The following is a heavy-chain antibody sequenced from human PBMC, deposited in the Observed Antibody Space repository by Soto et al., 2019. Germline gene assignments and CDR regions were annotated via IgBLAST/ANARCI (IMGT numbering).Heavy chain of an antibody. CDR1: GFTFSSYA. V-gene: IGHV3-30-3*01. J-gene: IGHJ5*02. Sequence: HPGGSLRLSCAASGFTFSSYAMHWVRQAPGKGLEWVAVISYDGSNKYYADSVKGRFTISRDNSKNTLYLQMNSLRAEDTAVYYCARAQQLGPADWFDPWGQGTLVTVSS. D-gene: IGHD6-13*01. CDR3: ARAQQLGPADWFDP. CDR2: ISYDGSNK.